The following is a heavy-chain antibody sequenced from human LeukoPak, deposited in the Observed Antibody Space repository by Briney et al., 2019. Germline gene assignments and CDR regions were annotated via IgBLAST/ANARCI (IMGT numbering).Heavy chain of an antibody. CDR1: GGSISSYY. V-gene: IGHV4-59*12. J-gene: IGHJ4*02. Sequence: SETLSLTCTVSGGSISSYYWSWIRQPPGKGLEWIGYIYYSGSTNYNPSLKSRVTISVDTSKNRFSLKLSSVTAADTAVYYCAREXNSXTXXPXDFWGQGTXVTVSS. D-gene: IGHD6-13*01. CDR3: AREXNSXTXXPXDF. CDR2: IYYSGST.